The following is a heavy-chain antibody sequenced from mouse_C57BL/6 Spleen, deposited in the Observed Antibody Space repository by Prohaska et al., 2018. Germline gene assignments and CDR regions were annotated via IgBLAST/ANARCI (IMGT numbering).Heavy chain of an antibody. V-gene: IGHV11-2*01. CDR2: INSDGSAI. CDR1: VFTFSGFW. J-gene: IGHJ1*03. Sequence: EVQLLETGGGLVQPGGSRGLSCEGSVFTFSGFWMSWVRQTPGKTLEWIGDINSDGSAINYAPSIKDRFTIFRDNDKSTLYLQMSNVRSEDTATYFCMRYGNHWYFDVWGTGTTVTVSS. CDR3: MRYGNHWYFDV. D-gene: IGHD2-1*01.